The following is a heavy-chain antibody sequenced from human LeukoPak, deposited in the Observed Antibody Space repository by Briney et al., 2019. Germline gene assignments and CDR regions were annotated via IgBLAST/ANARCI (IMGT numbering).Heavy chain of an antibody. Sequence: ASVKVSCKASGYTFTGYYMHWVRQAPGQGLEWMGWINPNSGGTNYAQKFQGRVTMTRDTSISTAYMELSRLRSDDTAVYYCARGDFILTEYSSGPLAHDAFDIWGQGTMVTVSS. CDR2: INPNSGGT. CDR1: GYTFTGYY. V-gene: IGHV1-2*02. J-gene: IGHJ3*02. D-gene: IGHD6-19*01. CDR3: ARGDFILTEYSSGPLAHDAFDI.